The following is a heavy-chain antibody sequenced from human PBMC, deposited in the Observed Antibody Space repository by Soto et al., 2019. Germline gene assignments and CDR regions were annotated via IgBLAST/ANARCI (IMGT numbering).Heavy chain of an antibody. CDR3: ARVYDFWSGYFYYYYYYGMDV. Sequence: GGSLRLSCAASGFTFSSYAMHWVRQAPGKGLEWVAVISYDGSNKYYADSVKGRFTISRDNSKNTLYLQMNSLRAEDTAVHYCARVYDFWSGYFYYYYYYGMDVWGQGTTVTVSS. CDR2: ISYDGSNK. J-gene: IGHJ6*02. D-gene: IGHD3-3*01. CDR1: GFTFSSYA. V-gene: IGHV3-30-3*01.